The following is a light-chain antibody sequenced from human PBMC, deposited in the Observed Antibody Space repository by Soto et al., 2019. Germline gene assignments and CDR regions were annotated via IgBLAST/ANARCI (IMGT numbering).Light chain of an antibody. CDR1: QSISSW. CDR2: KAS. Sequence: DIQMTQSPSTLSASVGDRVTITCRASQSISSWVAWYQQKPGKAPKLLIYKASSLESGVPSRFSGSGSGTEFTLIISSLQPDDFATYYCQQYNSYSPLTFGGGTKVEIK. CDR3: QQYNSYSPLT. J-gene: IGKJ4*01. V-gene: IGKV1-5*03.